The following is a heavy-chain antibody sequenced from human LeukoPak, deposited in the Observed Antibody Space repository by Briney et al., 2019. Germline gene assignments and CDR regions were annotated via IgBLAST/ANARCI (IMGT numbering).Heavy chain of an antibody. V-gene: IGHV5-51*01. CDR3: ARLEVDCSSTSCYGPFPYYYYYYYMDV. D-gene: IGHD2-2*01. CDR2: IFPGDSDT. CDR1: GYNFTNYW. Sequence: RGESLKISCKGSGYNFTNYWIGWVRQMPGKGLEWMGIIFPGDSDTTYSPSFQGQVTISADKSISTAYLQWSSLKASDTAMYYCARLEVDCSSTSCYGPFPYYYYYYYMDVWGKGTTVTISS. J-gene: IGHJ6*03.